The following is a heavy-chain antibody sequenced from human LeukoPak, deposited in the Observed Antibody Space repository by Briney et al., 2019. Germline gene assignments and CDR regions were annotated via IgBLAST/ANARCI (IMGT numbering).Heavy chain of an antibody. V-gene: IGHV3-21*01. J-gene: IGHJ6*04. CDR1: GFTFSSYS. Sequence: PGGPLGLSCAASGFTFSSYSMNWVRQAQGKGREGASSISSSSSYIYYADSVKGRFTISRDNAKNSLYLQMNSLRAEDTAVYYCARSGRYFALGVWGKGTTVTVSS. CDR3: ARSGRYFALGV. D-gene: IGHD3-9*01. CDR2: ISSSSSYI.